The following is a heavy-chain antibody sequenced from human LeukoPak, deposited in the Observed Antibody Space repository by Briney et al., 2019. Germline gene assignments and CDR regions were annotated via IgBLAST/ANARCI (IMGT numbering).Heavy chain of an antibody. CDR2: INHSGST. Sequence: SQTLSLTCAVYGGSFSGYYWSWIRQPPGKGLEWNGEINHSGSTNYNPSLKSRVTISVDTPKNQFSLKLSSVTAADTAVYYCARGREYCSGGSCYRYYYYYMDVWGKGTTVTVSS. D-gene: IGHD2-15*01. J-gene: IGHJ6*03. CDR1: GGSFSGYY. CDR3: ARGREYCSGGSCYRYYYYYMDV. V-gene: IGHV4-34*01.